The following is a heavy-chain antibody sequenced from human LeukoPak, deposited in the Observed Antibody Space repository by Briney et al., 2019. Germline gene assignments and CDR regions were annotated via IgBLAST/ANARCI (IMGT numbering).Heavy chain of an antibody. V-gene: IGHV4-59*01. CDR2: IYYSGST. D-gene: IGHD2-8*01. J-gene: IGHJ4*02. Sequence: SETLSLTCTVSGGSISSYYWSWIRQPPGKGLEWIGYIYYSGSTNYNPSLKSRVTISADTSKNQFSLKLSSVTAADTAVYYCARDRGPGYADYWGQGTLVTVSS. CDR1: GGSISSYY. CDR3: ARDRGPGYADY.